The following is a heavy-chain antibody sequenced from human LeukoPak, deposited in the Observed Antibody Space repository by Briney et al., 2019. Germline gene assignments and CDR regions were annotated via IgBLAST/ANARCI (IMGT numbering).Heavy chain of an antibody. CDR3: ARSGLRYFDWLLTGNWFDP. D-gene: IGHD3-9*01. CDR1: GGSISSYY. V-gene: IGHV4-34*01. J-gene: IGHJ5*02. CDR2: INHSGST. Sequence: SQTLSLTCTVSGGSISSYYWSWIRQPPGKGLEWIGEINHSGSTNYNPSLKSRVTISVDTSKNQFSLKLSSVTAADTAVYYCARSGLRYFDWLLTGNWFDPWGQGTLVTVSS.